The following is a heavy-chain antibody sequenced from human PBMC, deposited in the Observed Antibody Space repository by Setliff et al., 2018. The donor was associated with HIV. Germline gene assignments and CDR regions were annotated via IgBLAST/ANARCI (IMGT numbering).Heavy chain of an antibody. CDR3: ARDATRGGDMDV. CDR1: GFSFSSYW. Sequence: PGESLKISCAASGFSFSSYWMSWVRQAPGKGLEWVANIKQDGSEKYYVDSVRGRFTIPRDNAKNSLYLQMNSLRAEDTAVYYCARDATRGGDMDVWAKGTTVTVS. CDR2: IKQDGSEK. D-gene: IGHD2-15*01. J-gene: IGHJ6*03. V-gene: IGHV3-7*01.